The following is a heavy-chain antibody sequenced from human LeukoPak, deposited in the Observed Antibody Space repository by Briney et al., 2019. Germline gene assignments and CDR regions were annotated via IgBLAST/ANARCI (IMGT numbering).Heavy chain of an antibody. J-gene: IGHJ6*03. V-gene: IGHV4-34*01. Sequence: PSETLSLTCAVYGGSFSGHYWSWIRQTPGKGLEWIGEINHGGSTNYNPSLKSRVTMSVDTSKNQFSLNLASVTAADTAVYYCARASDNDDYSLDYFYYMDVWGEGTTVTVSS. D-gene: IGHD4-17*01. CDR3: ARASDNDDYSLDYFYYMDV. CDR1: GGSFSGHY. CDR2: INHGGST.